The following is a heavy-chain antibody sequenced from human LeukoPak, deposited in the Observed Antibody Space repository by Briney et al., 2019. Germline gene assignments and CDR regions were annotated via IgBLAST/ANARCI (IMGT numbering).Heavy chain of an antibody. J-gene: IGHJ4*02. Sequence: GGSLRLSCAASGITFSSYWMHWVRQAPGKGLVWVSRINSDGSSTSYADSVKGRFTISRDNSKNTLYLQMNSLRAEDTAVYYCARGSARLDDLDYWGQGTLVTVSS. CDR3: ARGSARLDDLDY. D-gene: IGHD3-3*01. CDR2: INSDGSST. V-gene: IGHV3-74*01. CDR1: GITFSSYW.